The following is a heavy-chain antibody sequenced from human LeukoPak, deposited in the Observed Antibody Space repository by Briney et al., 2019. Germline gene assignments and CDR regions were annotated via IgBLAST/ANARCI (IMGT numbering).Heavy chain of an antibody. Sequence: GGSLRPSCAASGFTFSNCAMSWVRQAPEKGLEWVSAISGSGGSTYYADSVRGRFTISRDNSKNTLYLQMNSLRAEDTAVYYCAKVRFLEWLSRNWFDPWGQGTLVTVSS. CDR1: GFTFSNCA. V-gene: IGHV3-23*01. J-gene: IGHJ5*02. CDR2: ISGSGGST. D-gene: IGHD3-3*01. CDR3: AKVRFLEWLSRNWFDP.